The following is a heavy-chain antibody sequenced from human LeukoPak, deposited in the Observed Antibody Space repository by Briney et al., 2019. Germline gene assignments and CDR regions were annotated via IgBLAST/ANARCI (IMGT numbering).Heavy chain of an antibody. D-gene: IGHD2-15*01. CDR3: ARALRMYYSGGSCYSGGWFDP. CDR1: GYTFTGYY. Sequence: SVKVSCKASGYTFTGYYMHWVRQAPGQGLEWMGGIIPIFGTANYAQKFQGRVTITADESTSTAYMGLSSLRSEDTAVYYCARALRMYYSGGSCYSGGWFDPWGQGTLVTVSS. CDR2: IIPIFGTA. V-gene: IGHV1-69*13. J-gene: IGHJ5*02.